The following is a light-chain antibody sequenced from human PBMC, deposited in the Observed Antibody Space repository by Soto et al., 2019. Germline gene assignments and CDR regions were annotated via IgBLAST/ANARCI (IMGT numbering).Light chain of an antibody. CDR2: SAS. CDR1: QKINTF. J-gene: IGKJ1*01. Sequence: DIQMTASPSSLSASVGDRITITCRASQKINTFLNWYQQKPGRAPNLLISSASISLSGVPSRFTGSGSGTEFTLTVSSLQPEDFATYYCQQTFNTPRTFGQGTRVETK. V-gene: IGKV1-39*01. CDR3: QQTFNTPRT.